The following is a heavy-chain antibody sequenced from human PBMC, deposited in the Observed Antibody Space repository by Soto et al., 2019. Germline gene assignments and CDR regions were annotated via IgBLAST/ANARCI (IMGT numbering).Heavy chain of an antibody. V-gene: IGHV3-23*01. Sequence: EVRLLDSGGGLVQPGGSLRLSCAASGFTFSNYGMTWVRQAPGKGPEWVSSISGSGMSTYYADSVKGRFTISRDNSKNTLYLQMNSLRAEDTAVYYCAKDRVEAAGSPYYFDYWGQGTLATVSS. D-gene: IGHD6-13*01. CDR3: AKDRVEAAGSPYYFDY. CDR2: ISGSGMST. CDR1: GFTFSNYG. J-gene: IGHJ4*02.